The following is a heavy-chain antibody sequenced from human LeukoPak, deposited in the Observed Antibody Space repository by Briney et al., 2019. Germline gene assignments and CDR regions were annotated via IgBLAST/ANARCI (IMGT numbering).Heavy chain of an antibody. J-gene: IGHJ4*02. CDR2: ISAYNGNT. V-gene: IGHV1-18*01. CDR1: GYTFTNSG. D-gene: IGHD6-19*01. CDR3: AKDGYSSGWYFDY. Sequence: ALGKVSRKASGYTFTNSGISWVGQAPGLGPESKGWISAYNGNTKYAEKLQGRVTMTTDTSTSTVHMELRSLRSDATAVYYCAKDGYSSGWYFDYWGQGTLVT.